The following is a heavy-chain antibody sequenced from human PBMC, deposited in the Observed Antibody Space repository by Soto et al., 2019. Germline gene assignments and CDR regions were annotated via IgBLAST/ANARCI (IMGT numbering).Heavy chain of an antibody. Sequence: QVQLQESGPGLVKPSETLSLTCTVSGGSISSYYWSWIRQPPGKGLEWIGYIYYSGSTNYNPSLKSRVTISVDTSKNQFSLKLSSVTAADTAVYYCARDLGSWYFDYWGQGTLVTVSS. CDR3: ARDLGSWYFDY. CDR2: IYYSGST. J-gene: IGHJ4*02. V-gene: IGHV4-59*01. CDR1: GGSISSYY. D-gene: IGHD6-13*01.